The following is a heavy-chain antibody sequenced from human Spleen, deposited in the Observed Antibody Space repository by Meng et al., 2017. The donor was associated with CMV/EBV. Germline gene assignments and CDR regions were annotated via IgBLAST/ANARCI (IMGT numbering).Heavy chain of an antibody. J-gene: IGHJ4*02. CDR3: ARLRVVPTTTDYIDY. V-gene: IGHV4-39*07. CDR1: GGSISRTSHY. D-gene: IGHD3-10*01. CDR2: IYYSGSA. Sequence: GGSISRTSHYWGWVRQTPGKGLEWIGNIYYSGSAFYNPSLKSRVTMSIDTSRLQLSLKLSSVTAADTAVYYCARLRVVPTTTDYIDYWGQGSLVTVSS.